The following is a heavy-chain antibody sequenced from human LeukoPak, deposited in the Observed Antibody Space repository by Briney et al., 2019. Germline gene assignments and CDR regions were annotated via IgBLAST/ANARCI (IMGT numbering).Heavy chain of an antibody. J-gene: IGHJ6*03. CDR1: GYPFTLYY. CDR3: AKPGIGDPNIPLRLYYYMDV. V-gene: IGHV1-46*01. CDR2: INTDGGST. Sequence: ASVKVSCKASGYPFTLYYIHWVRQAPGQGLEWMGIINTDGGSTDFTHNFQGRLTMTRDTSTTTVYMELSSLRSDDTAVYYCAKPGIGDPNIPLRLYYYMDVWGKGTTVTVSS. D-gene: IGHD2-2*02.